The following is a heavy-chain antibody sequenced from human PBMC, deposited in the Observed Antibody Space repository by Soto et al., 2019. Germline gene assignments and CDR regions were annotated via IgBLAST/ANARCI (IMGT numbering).Heavy chain of an antibody. J-gene: IGHJ4*02. Sequence: SETLSLTCTVSGGSISSGGYYWSWIRQLPGKGLEWIGYIYYSGSTYYNPSLKSRVTISVDTSKNQFSLKLSSVTAADTAVYYCARDCPRNITIFGDFDYWGQGTLVTVSS. V-gene: IGHV4-31*03. CDR1: GGSISSGGYY. CDR3: ARDCPRNITIFGDFDY. CDR2: IYYSGST. D-gene: IGHD3-3*01.